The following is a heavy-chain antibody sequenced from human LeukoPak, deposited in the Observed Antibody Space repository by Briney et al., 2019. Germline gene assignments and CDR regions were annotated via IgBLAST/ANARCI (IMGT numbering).Heavy chain of an antibody. D-gene: IGHD3-10*01. Sequence: GGSLRLSCAASGFTFSSYAMSWVRQAPGKGLEWVSSISSSSSYIYYADSVKGRFTISRDNAKNSLYLQMNSLRAEDTAVYYCARARGFGEFHFDYWGQGTLVTVSS. CDR2: ISSSSSYI. CDR3: ARARGFGEFHFDY. V-gene: IGHV3-21*01. CDR1: GFTFSSYA. J-gene: IGHJ4*02.